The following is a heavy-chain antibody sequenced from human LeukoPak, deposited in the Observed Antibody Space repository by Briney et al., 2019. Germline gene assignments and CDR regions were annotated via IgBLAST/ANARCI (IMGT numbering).Heavy chain of an antibody. CDR2: ISAYDGNT. D-gene: IGHD4-17*01. J-gene: IGHJ4*02. V-gene: IGHV1-18*01. Sequence: ASVKVSCKASGLTFSNYGITWARQAPGQGLEWVGWISAYDGNTNYAQKFQGRVTMTTDTSTSTAHMELRSLRSEDTAVYYCARDRPLDGDSTFDYWGQGTLVTVSS. CDR3: ARDRPLDGDSTFDY. CDR1: GLTFSNYG.